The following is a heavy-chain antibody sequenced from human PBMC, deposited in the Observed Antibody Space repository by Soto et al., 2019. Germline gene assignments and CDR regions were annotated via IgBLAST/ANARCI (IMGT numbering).Heavy chain of an antibody. CDR2: IGAAGDT. Sequence: ESGGGLVQSGGSLRLSCAASGFTFSSYDIHWVRQGTGKGLEWVSGIGAAGDTYYADSVKGRFTISRENAKNSLYLQMNSLRAGDTGVYYCARVMATSSSGCDYWGQGTLVTVSS. J-gene: IGHJ4*02. CDR3: ARVMATSSSGCDY. V-gene: IGHV3-13*01. D-gene: IGHD6-19*01. CDR1: GFTFSSYD.